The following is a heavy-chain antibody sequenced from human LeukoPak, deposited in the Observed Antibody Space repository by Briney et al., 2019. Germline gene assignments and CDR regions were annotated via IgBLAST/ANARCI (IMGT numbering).Heavy chain of an antibody. CDR3: AKGVAYCSAGSCYVDF. CDR2: IRYDGTNK. V-gene: IGHV3-30*02. J-gene: IGHJ4*02. CDR1: GFTFSNSS. Sequence: GGSLRLSCAASGFTFSNSSMNWVRQAPGKGLEWVAFIRYDGTNKYYADSVKGRFTISRDNSKNTLYLQMNSLRDEDTAVYYCAKGVAYCSAGSCYVDFWGQGTLVTVSS. D-gene: IGHD2-15*01.